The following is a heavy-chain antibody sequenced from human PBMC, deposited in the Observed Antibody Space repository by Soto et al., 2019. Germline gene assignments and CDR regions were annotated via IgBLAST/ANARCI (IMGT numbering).Heavy chain of an antibody. CDR2: IWYDGSNK. CDR3: ARDSKGYYGDYGHGMDV. V-gene: IGHV3-33*01. Sequence: QVQLVESGGGVVQPGRSLRLSCAASGFTFSSYGMHWVRQAPGKGLEWVAVIWYDGSNKYYADSVKGRFTISRDNSKNTRYLQMHSLRAEDTAVYYCARDSKGYYGDYGHGMDVWGQGTTVTVS. J-gene: IGHJ6*02. D-gene: IGHD4-17*01. CDR1: GFTFSSYG.